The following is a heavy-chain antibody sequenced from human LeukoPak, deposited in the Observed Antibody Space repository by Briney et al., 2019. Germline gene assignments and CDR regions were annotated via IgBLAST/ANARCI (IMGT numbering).Heavy chain of an antibody. CDR2: IYYSGST. Sequence: SKTLSLTCTVSGGSISSYYWSWIRQPPGKGLEWIGYIYYSGSTNYNPSLKSRVTISVDTSKNQFSLKLSSVTAADTAVYYCAKEVVVAGTQYFQHWGQGTLVTVSS. J-gene: IGHJ1*01. D-gene: IGHD2-15*01. CDR1: GGSISSYY. CDR3: AKEVVVAGTQYFQH. V-gene: IGHV4-59*01.